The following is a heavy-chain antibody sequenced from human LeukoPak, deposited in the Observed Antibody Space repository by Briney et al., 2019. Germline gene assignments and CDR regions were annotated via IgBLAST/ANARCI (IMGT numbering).Heavy chain of an antibody. J-gene: IGHJ3*02. D-gene: IGHD5-12*01. CDR1: GGSISSGDYY. CDR3: ATYSGNDYDAFDI. Sequence: SETLSLTCSVSGGSISSGDYYWSWIRQPPGKGLEWIAYIYYSGSTFYNPSLKSRVAISVDTSKNQFSLKLSSVTAADTAVYYCATYSGNDYDAFDIWGQGTMVIVSS. V-gene: IGHV4-30-4*01. CDR2: IYYSGST.